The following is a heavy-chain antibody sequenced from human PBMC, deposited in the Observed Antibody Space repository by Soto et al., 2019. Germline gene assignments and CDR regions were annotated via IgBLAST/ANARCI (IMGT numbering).Heavy chain of an antibody. CDR3: AREGYYYGSGSHPYYYYGMDV. J-gene: IGHJ6*02. V-gene: IGHV3-53*01. D-gene: IGHD3-10*01. CDR2: IYSGGST. CDR1: GFIVSSNY. Sequence: EVQLVESGGGLIQPGGSLRLSCAASGFIVSSNYMSWVRQAPGKGLECVSVIYSGGSTYHADSVKGRFTISRDNSKNKLYLQMNSLSAEDTAVYYCAREGYYYGSGSHPYYYYGMDVWGQGTTVTVSS.